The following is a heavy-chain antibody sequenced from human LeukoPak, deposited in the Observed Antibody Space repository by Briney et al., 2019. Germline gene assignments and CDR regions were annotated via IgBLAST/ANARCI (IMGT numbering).Heavy chain of an antibody. Sequence: SETLSLTCTVSGGSLSSSSYYWGWIRQPPGKGLEWIGSIYYSGSTYYNPSLKSRVTISVDTSKNQFSLKLSSVTAADTAVYYCARAPGYYGSGKAYYFDYWGQGTLVTVSS. CDR1: GGSLSSSSYY. J-gene: IGHJ4*02. CDR3: ARAPGYYGSGKAYYFDY. CDR2: IYYSGST. V-gene: IGHV4-39*01. D-gene: IGHD3-10*01.